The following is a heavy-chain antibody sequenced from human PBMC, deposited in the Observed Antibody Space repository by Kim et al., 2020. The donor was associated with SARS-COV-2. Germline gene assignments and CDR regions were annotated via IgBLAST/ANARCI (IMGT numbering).Heavy chain of an antibody. Sequence: SETLSLTCAVYGGSFSGYYWSWIRQPPGKGLEWIGEINHSGSTNYNPSLKSRVTISVDTYKNQFSLKLSSVTAADTAVYYCARGRGGYYYRGWAYYFDYWGQGTLVTVSS. D-gene: IGHD3-22*01. CDR1: GGSFSGYY. V-gene: IGHV4-34*01. CDR3: ARGRGGYYYRGWAYYFDY. CDR2: INHSGST. J-gene: IGHJ4*02.